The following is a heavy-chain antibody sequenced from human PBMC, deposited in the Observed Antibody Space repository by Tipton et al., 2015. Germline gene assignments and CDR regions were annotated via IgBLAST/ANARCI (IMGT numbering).Heavy chain of an antibody. Sequence: TLSLTCTVSGGSVKSGTYFWTWIRQAPGKGLEWIGYIHYGGTTNYNPSLKSRVTISLDTSKNQFSLKLTSVTAADAAVYYCARDDHQGNAFDIWGQGTMVTVSS. CDR2: IHYGGTT. J-gene: IGHJ3*02. D-gene: IGHD1-14*01. V-gene: IGHV4-61*01. CDR1: GGSVKSGTYF. CDR3: ARDDHQGNAFDI.